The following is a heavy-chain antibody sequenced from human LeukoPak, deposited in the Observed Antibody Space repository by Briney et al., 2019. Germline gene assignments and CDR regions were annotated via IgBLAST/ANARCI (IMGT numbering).Heavy chain of an antibody. Sequence: SQTLLLTCDISGDSVSSNSVIWNWIRQSPSRGLEWLGRTYYKSKWYNDYATSAQSRITINSDTSRNQFSLQPNSVTPEDTAVYYCARDLHGSRGEFDYWGQGTLVTVSS. D-gene: IGHD3-10*01. CDR2: TYYKSKWYN. CDR3: ARDLHGSRGEFDY. J-gene: IGHJ4*02. CDR1: GDSVSSNSVI. V-gene: IGHV6-1*01.